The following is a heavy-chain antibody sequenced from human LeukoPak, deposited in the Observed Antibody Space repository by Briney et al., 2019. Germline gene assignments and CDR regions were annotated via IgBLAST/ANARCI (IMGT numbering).Heavy chain of an antibody. CDR1: GFMFSDYG. CDR3: AKDYGKNFDY. CDR2: ISYDGSNK. D-gene: IGHD3-10*01. Sequence: PGGSLRLSCAGSGFMFSDYGMHWVRQAPGKGLEWVAVISYDGSNKYYADSVKGRFTISRDNSKNTLYLQMNSLRAEDTAVYYCAKDYGKNFDYWGQGTLVTVSS. J-gene: IGHJ4*02. V-gene: IGHV3-30*18.